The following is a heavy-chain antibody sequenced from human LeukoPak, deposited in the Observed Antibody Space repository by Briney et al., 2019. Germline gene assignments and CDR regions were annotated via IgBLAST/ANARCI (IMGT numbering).Heavy chain of an antibody. J-gene: IGHJ4*02. CDR3: ARVASGTFDY. D-gene: IGHD1-26*01. V-gene: IGHV3-21*01. CDR1: GFSFSSYS. Sequence: GGSLRLSCAASGFSFSSYSLNWVRQALGKGLEWVSSIIITTSYIYYADSVKGRFTISRDNAKNSLYLQMNSLRAEDTAVYYCARVASGTFDYWGQGTLVTV. CDR2: IIITTSYI.